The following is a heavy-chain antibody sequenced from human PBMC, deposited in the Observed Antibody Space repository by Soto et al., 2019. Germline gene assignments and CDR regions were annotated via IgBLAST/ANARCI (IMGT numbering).Heavy chain of an antibody. CDR2: IVPIFGTP. CDR1: GGTFNNYA. D-gene: IGHD3-22*01. V-gene: IGHV1-69*13. CDR3: ARNFNYYDSSAYYSSYYYYGMDV. Sequence: ASAKVSCKASGGTFNNYAISWVRQAPGQGLEWMGGIVPIFGTPNYAQKFHGRVTITADESTSTTYMELSSLRSEDTAVYYCARNFNYYDSSAYYSSYYYYGMDVWGQGTTVTVSS. J-gene: IGHJ6*02.